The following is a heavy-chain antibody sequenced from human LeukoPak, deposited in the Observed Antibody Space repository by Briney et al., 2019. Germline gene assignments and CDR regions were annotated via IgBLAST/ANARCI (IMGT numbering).Heavy chain of an antibody. V-gene: IGHV1-69*01. J-gene: IGHJ5*02. CDR1: GGTFSSYA. D-gene: IGHD4-17*01. CDR2: IIPIFGTA. Sequence: ASVKVSCKASGGTFSSYAISWVRQAPGQGLEWMGGIIPIFGTANYAQKFQGRVTITADESTSTAYIELSSLRSEDTAVYYCAREVYGDPSRWFDPWGQGTLVTVSS. CDR3: AREVYGDPSRWFDP.